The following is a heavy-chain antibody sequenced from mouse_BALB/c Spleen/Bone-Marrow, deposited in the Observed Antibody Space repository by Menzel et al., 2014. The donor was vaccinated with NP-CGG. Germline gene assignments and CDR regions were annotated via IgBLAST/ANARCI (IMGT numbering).Heavy chain of an antibody. V-gene: IGHV3-2*02. J-gene: IGHJ2*01. D-gene: IGHD1-1*01. CDR1: GYSITSDYA. CDR3: ARSVYYGSSYVDY. CDR2: ISYSGST. Sequence: VQLQQSGPGLVKPSQSLSLTCTVTGYSITSDYAWNWIRQFPGNKLEWMGYISYSGSTSYNPFFKSRISITRDTSKNQFFLQLNSVTTEDTATYYCARSVYYGSSYVDYWGQGTTLTVSS.